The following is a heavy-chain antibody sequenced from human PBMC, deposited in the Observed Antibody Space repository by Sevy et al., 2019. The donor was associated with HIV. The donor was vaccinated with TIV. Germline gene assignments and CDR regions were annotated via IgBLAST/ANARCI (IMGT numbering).Heavy chain of an antibody. CDR3: AKDQLSSSYNYYYGMDV. V-gene: IGHV3-30*18. Sequence: GGSLRLSCTASGFTFSSYGMHWVRQAPGKGLEWVAVISYDGSNKYYTDSVKGRFTISRDNSENTLYLQMNSLRAEDTAVYYCAKDQLSSSYNYYYGMDVWGQGTTVTVSS. CDR1: GFTFSSYG. D-gene: IGHD2-15*01. CDR2: ISYDGSNK. J-gene: IGHJ6*02.